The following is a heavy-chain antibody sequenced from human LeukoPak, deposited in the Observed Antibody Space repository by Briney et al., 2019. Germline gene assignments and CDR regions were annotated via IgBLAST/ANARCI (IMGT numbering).Heavy chain of an antibody. CDR2: IYSGGST. Sequence: QPGGSLRLSCAASVFTVSSNYMSWVRQAPGKGLEWVSVIYSGGSTYYADSVKGRFTISRDNSKNTLYLQMNSLRAEDTAVYYCASTFYGDSPPYWGQGTLVTVSS. D-gene: IGHD4-17*01. CDR1: VFTVSSNY. V-gene: IGHV3-66*01. CDR3: ASTFYGDSPPY. J-gene: IGHJ4*02.